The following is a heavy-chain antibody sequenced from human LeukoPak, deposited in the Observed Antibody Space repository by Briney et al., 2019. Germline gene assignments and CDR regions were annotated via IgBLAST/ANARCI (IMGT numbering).Heavy chain of an antibody. CDR1: GFTFSSYA. CDR3: VKAGLLWFGELRSYFDY. D-gene: IGHD3-10*01. V-gene: IGHV3-64D*06. CDR2: ISSNGGST. J-gene: IGHJ4*02. Sequence: QPGGSLRLSCSASGFTFSSYAMHWVRQAPGKGLEYVSSISSNGGSTYYADSVKGRFTISRDNSKNTLYLQMSSLRAEDTAVYYCVKAGLLWFGELRSYFDYWGQGTLVTVSS.